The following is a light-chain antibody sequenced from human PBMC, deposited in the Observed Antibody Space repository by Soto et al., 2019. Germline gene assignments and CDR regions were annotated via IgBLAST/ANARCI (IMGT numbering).Light chain of an antibody. V-gene: IGKV3-15*01. J-gene: IGKJ1*01. CDR3: QQYGDSPQT. CDR2: GAS. CDR1: QSVSSK. Sequence: EIVMTQSPATLSVSPGEGATLSCRASQSVSSKLAWYQQKPGQAPRLLIYGASTRATGIPARFSGSGSGTDFTLTISSLEPEDFAVYYCQQYGDSPQTFGPGTKVDI.